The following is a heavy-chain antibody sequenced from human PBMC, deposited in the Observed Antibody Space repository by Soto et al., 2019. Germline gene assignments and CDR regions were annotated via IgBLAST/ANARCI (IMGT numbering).Heavy chain of an antibody. V-gene: IGHV3-21*01. J-gene: IGHJ6*02. D-gene: IGHD2-21*02. Sequence: HWWSPRLSCEASWVSVSTYSMHWVRQATGKGLEWVSSIGRRSDIYYADSVKGRFTISRDNAKNSVSLQMNSLRDEDTAVYYCAREETAWPLAYGLDVWGQGTTVTVSS. CDR2: IGRRSDI. CDR3: AREETAWPLAYGLDV. CDR1: WVSVSTYS.